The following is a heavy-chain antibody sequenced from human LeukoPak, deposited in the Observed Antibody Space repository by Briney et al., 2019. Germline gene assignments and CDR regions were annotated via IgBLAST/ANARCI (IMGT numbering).Heavy chain of an antibody. CDR1: GGSISSGSYY. Sequence: ASETLSLTCTVSGGSISSGSYYWSWIRQPAGKGLEWIGRIYTSGSTNYNPSLKSRVTISVDTSKNQFSLKLSSVTAADTAVYYCARAGDSSSSHFDYWGQGTLVTVSS. D-gene: IGHD6-6*01. J-gene: IGHJ4*02. V-gene: IGHV4-61*02. CDR3: ARAGDSSSSHFDY. CDR2: IYTSGST.